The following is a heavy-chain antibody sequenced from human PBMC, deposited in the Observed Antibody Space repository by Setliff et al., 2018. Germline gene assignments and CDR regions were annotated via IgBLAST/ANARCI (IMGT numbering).Heavy chain of an antibody. CDR2: VFYGGST. J-gene: IGHJ4*02. Sequence: PSETLSLTCAVSGASTTTYYWSWIRQPPGKGLEWIGYVFYGGSTKFNPPLKSRASISVDTTKNQFSLRLISVTAADTAIYYCARENGYCSGGACYFMFDYWGQGTLVTVSS. D-gene: IGHD2-15*01. CDR3: ARENGYCSGGACYFMFDY. CDR1: GASTTTYY. V-gene: IGHV4-59*12.